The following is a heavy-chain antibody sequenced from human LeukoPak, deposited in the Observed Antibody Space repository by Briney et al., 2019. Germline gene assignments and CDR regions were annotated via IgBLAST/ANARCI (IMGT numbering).Heavy chain of an antibody. CDR2: IFPIFGTS. CDR1: GGTFSSYA. D-gene: IGHD3-22*01. J-gene: IGHJ3*02. CDR3: ARTFKPRLTYDDAVDI. Sequence: GASVKVSCKASGGTFSSYAISWVRQAPGQGLEWMGGIFPIFGTSNYAQMFQGRVTITADKSTSTAYMELSSLRSEDTAVYYCARTFKPRLTYDDAVDIWGQGTMVTVSS. V-gene: IGHV1-69*06.